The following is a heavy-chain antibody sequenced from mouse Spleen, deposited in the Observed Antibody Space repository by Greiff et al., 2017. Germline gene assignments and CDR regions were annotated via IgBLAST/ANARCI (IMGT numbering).Heavy chain of an antibody. CDR2: IDPENGDT. V-gene: IGHV14-4*01. Sequence: VQLQQSGAELVRPGASVKLSCTASGFNIKDDYMHWVKQRPEQGLEWIGWIDPENGDTEYASKFQGKATITADTSSNTAYLQLSSLTSEDTAVYYCTTSNYETWFAYWGQGTLVTVSA. CDR3: TTSNYETWFAY. J-gene: IGHJ3*01. CDR1: GFNIKDDY. D-gene: IGHD2-5*01.